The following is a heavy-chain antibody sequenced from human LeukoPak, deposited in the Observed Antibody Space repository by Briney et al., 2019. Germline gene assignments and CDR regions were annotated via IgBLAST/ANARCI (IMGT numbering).Heavy chain of an antibody. V-gene: IGHV4-39*02. CDR1: GGSISSSSYY. CDR3: ARDGYCSGGSCYSKVDY. CDR2: IYYSGST. D-gene: IGHD2-15*01. Sequence: PSETLSLTCTVSGGSISSSSYYWGWIRQSPGKGLEWIGSIYYSGSTYYNPSLKSRVTISVDTSKNQFSLKLSSVTAADTAVYYCARDGYCSGGSCYSKVDYWGQGTLVTVSS. J-gene: IGHJ4*02.